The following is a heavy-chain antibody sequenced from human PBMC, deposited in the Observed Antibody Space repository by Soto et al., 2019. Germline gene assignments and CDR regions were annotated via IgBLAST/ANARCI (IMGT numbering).Heavy chain of an antibody. V-gene: IGHV3-48*02. Sequence: GGSLRLSCVASGFTFSTYPMNWVRQAPGKGLEWVSNIRSTGSDTYYADSVKGRFTISRDNAWNSLYLQMNSLRDEDTAVYYCARDHNWAFDLWGQGALVTVSS. J-gene: IGHJ4*02. CDR1: GFTFSTYP. CDR2: IRSTGSDT. D-gene: IGHD1-20*01. CDR3: ARDHNWAFDL.